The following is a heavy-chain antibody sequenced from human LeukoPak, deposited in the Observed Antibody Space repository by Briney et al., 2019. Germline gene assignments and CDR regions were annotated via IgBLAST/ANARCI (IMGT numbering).Heavy chain of an antibody. J-gene: IGHJ3*02. Sequence: PPGTLSLTCAVSGGSISRSKWWSWVRPPPGKGMEWIGEIYHSGSTNYNPSLKSRVTISVDKSKNQFSLKLSSVTAADTAVYYCARLLVISAFDIWGQGTMVTVSS. D-gene: IGHD3-9*01. CDR3: ARLLVISAFDI. CDR1: GGSISRSKW. V-gene: IGHV4-4*03. CDR2: IYHSGST.